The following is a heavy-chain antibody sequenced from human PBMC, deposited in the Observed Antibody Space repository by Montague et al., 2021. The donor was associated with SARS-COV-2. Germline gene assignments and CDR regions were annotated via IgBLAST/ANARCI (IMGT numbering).Heavy chain of an antibody. Sequence: SETLSLTCTVAGGAIGRYCGSWIRQPRGKGREWIGYIYDSGSTNYNPSLKSRVTISVDTSKNQFSLKLSSVTAADTAVYYCARGSGWMGNAFDIWGQGTMVTVSS. J-gene: IGHJ3*02. CDR3: ARGSGWMGNAFDI. D-gene: IGHD6-19*01. V-gene: IGHV4-59*01. CDR2: IYDSGST. CDR1: GGAIGRYC.